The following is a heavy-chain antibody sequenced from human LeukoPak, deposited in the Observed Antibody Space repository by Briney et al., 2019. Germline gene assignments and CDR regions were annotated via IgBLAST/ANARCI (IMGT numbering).Heavy chain of an antibody. CDR1: GGSISSYY. CDR2: IYISEST. CDR3: AREGNGYGDYYFDY. Sequence: SETLSLTCSVSGGSISSYYWSWIRQPAGEGLEWIGHIYISESTNYNPSLKSRVTISVDTSKNQFSLKLSSVTAADTAVYYCAREGNGYGDYYFDYWGQGTLVTVSS. V-gene: IGHV4-4*07. D-gene: IGHD4-17*01. J-gene: IGHJ4*02.